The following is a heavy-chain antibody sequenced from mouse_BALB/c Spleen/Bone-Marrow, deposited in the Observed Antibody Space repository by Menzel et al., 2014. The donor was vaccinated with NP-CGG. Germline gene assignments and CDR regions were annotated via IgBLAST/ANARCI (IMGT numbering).Heavy chain of an antibody. D-gene: IGHD2-1*01. CDR1: GYTFTSYV. V-gene: IGHV1-14*01. J-gene: IGHJ4*01. Sequence: EVQLQQSGPELVKPGASVKMSCKASGYTFTSYVMHWVKQKPGQGLEWIGYISPNNDGSKYNEKFKGKATLTSDKSSSTAYMELSSLTSEDSAVYYCARGKTYAMDYWGQGTSVTVSS. CDR3: ARGKTYAMDY. CDR2: ISPNNDGS.